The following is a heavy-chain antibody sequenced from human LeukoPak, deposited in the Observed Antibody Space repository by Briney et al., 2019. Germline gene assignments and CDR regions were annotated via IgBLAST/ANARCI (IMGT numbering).Heavy chain of an antibody. CDR1: GGTFSSYA. V-gene: IGHV1-69*05. J-gene: IGHJ6*03. CDR2: IIPIFGTA. CDR3: ARGRSGYDSSPSYYYMDV. Sequence: SVNVSCKASGGTFSSYAISWVRQATGQGLEWMGGIIPIFGTANYAQKFQGRVTITTDESTSTAYMELSSLRSEDTAVYYCARGRSGYDSSPSYYYMDVWGKGTTVTVSS. D-gene: IGHD5-12*01.